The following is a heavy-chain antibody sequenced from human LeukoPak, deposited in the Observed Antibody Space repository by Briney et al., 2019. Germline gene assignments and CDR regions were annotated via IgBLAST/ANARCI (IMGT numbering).Heavy chain of an antibody. Sequence: GGSLRLSCAASGFTFNSYDMHCVRQAPGKGLEWVTFIRSDGDNKYYADSVKGRFTISRDNSKNTLYLQMNSLRTEDTAVYYCAKSWSTVTAFDYWGQGTLVTVSS. J-gene: IGHJ4*02. CDR2: IRSDGDNK. D-gene: IGHD4-17*01. V-gene: IGHV3-30*02. CDR1: GFTFNSYD. CDR3: AKSWSTVTAFDY.